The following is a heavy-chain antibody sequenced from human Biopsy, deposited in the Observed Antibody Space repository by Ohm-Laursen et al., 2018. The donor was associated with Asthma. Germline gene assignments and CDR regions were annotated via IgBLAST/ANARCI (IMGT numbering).Heavy chain of an antibody. J-gene: IGHJ4*02. CDR1: GFAVSRDH. CDR2: IYSGGTS. V-gene: IGHV3-53*01. CDR3: ARGDSSNWSHYYFDY. D-gene: IGHD3-22*01. Sequence: SLRLSCTASGFAVSRDHMFWVRQAPGKGLEWVSVIYSGGTSHTADSVRGRFTISRDFSKNTLYLQMHSLRAEDTAVYYCARGDSSNWSHYYFDYWGQGTLVTVSS.